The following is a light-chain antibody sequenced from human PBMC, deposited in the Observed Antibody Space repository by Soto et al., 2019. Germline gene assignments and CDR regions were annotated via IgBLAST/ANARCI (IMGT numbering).Light chain of an antibody. V-gene: IGKV1-39*01. CDR3: QQSHRTPIT. CDR1: QGIRND. CDR2: AAS. J-gene: IGKJ5*01. Sequence: DIQMTQSPSSLSASVGDRVTITCLSIQGIRNDLYLYQQKPGKAPKLLIYAASSLQSGVPSRFSGSGSGTDFTLTINSLQPEDFATYYCQQSHRTPITFGQGTRLEIK.